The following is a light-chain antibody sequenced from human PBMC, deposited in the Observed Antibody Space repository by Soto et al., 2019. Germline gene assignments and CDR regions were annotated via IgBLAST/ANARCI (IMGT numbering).Light chain of an antibody. CDR3: CSYTSTDTLV. Sequence: QSVLTQPASVSGSPGQSITISCTGTSSDIGTYNSVSWYQHHPGKAPKLLIFEVIDRPSGVSDRFSGSKSCNTASLTISGLQPEDEADYYCCSYTSTDTLVFGGGTQLTVL. CDR2: EVI. CDR1: SSDIGTYNS. J-gene: IGLJ3*02. V-gene: IGLV2-14*01.